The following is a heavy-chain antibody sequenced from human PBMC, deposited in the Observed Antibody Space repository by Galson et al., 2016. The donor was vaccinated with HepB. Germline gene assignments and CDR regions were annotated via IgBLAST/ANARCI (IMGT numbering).Heavy chain of an antibody. CDR1: GFTFTSYS. J-gene: IGHJ4*02. CDR3: ARDPLGYSYALVRYFDY. Sequence: SLRLSCAASGFTFTSYSMNWVRQVPGKGLEWVSYIGSSPGTVYYADSVKGRFTISRDNAKNSLYLQMNRLSDEDTAVYYCARDPLGYSYALVRYFDYWGQGTLVTLSS. D-gene: IGHD5-18*01. V-gene: IGHV3-48*02. CDR2: IGSSPGTV.